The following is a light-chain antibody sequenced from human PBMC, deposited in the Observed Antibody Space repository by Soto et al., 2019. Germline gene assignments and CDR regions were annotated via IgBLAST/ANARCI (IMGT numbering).Light chain of an antibody. J-gene: IGKJ5*01. CDR3: QQYEKWHHS. Sequence: VVMTQSPATLSVSPGERVTLSCRSSDSRSGNLAWYQQTPGQAPRLLIYGASTRATGIPARFSGSGYGTDFTLTISGLQSEDFGVYYCQQYEKWHHSLGEETRLDIK. CDR2: GAS. V-gene: IGKV3-15*01. CDR1: DSRSGN.